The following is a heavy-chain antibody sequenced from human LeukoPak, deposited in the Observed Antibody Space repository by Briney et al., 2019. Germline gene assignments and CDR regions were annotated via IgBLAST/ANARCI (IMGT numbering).Heavy chain of an antibody. CDR1: GYRFTNYW. Sequence: GDTVNISCKCYGYRFTNYWSGWLRPMTGKGLNWIGIIYPGDSDTRYSSSFQGQVTISADNSISTAYLQWSSLKASDTAMYYCARLSGYYPQIDYWGQGTLVTVSS. J-gene: IGHJ4*02. CDR2: IYPGDSDT. V-gene: IGHV5-51*01. D-gene: IGHD3-3*01. CDR3: ARLSGYYPQIDY.